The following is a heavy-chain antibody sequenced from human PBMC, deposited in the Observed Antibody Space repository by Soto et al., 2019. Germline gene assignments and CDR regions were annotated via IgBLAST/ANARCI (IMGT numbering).Heavy chain of an antibody. CDR1: GYTFTSYG. J-gene: IGHJ4*02. D-gene: IGHD2-21*02. CDR2: ISAYNGNT. V-gene: IGHV1-18*01. CDR3: AMGVAGGVVVVTPTADY. Sequence: QVQLVQSGAEVKKPGASVKVSCKASGYTFTSYGISWVRQAPGQGLEWMGWISAYNGNTNYAQKLQGRVTMTTDTSTSTAYMELRSLRSDDTAVYYCAMGVAGGVVVVTPTADYWGQGTLVTVSS.